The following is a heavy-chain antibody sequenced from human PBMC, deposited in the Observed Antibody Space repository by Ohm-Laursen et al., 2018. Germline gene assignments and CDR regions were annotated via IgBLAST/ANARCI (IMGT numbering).Heavy chain of an antibody. CDR3: ATQDGPYWYFNL. CDR2: IYYSGST. CDR1: GGSISGYY. V-gene: IGHV4-59*08. J-gene: IGHJ2*01. Sequence: GTLSLTCTVSGGSISGYYWSWIRQPPGKGLEWIGYIYYSGSTNYNPSLKSRVTISVDTSKNQFSLKLSSVTATDTAVYYCATQDGPYWYFNLWGRGTLVTVSS.